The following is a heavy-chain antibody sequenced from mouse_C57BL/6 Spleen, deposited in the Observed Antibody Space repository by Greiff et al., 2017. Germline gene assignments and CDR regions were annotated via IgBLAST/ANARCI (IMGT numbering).Heavy chain of an antibody. J-gene: IGHJ3*01. CDR3: ARDDGYYFHWFAY. Sequence: QVHVKQPGTELVKPGASVKLSCKASGYTFTSYWMHWVKQRPGQGLEWIGNINPSNGGTNYNEKFKSKATLTVDKSSSTAYMQLSSLTSEDSAVYYCARDDGYYFHWFAYWAKGLWSLSLQ. CDR2: INPSNGGT. D-gene: IGHD2-3*01. CDR1: GYTFTSYW. V-gene: IGHV1-53*01.